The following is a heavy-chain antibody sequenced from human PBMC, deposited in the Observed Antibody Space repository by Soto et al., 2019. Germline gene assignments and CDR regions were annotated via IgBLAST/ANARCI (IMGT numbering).Heavy chain of an antibody. J-gene: IGHJ4*02. CDR1: GGTFSSYR. D-gene: IGHD6-13*01. CDR2: IVPIYRTA. V-gene: IGHV1-69*13. Sequence: SVKVSCKASGGTFSSYRINWVRQAPGQGLEWVGGIVPIYRTADYAQKFQGRVTITADESARTSYMELRSLKSQDTAVYYCVRDSGAKLSSSWGQGTLVTSSS. CDR3: VRDSGAKLSSS.